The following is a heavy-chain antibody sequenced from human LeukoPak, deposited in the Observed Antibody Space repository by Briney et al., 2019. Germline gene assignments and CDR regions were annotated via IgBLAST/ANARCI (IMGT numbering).Heavy chain of an antibody. CDR2: IYYSGST. V-gene: IGHV4-30-4*01. J-gene: IGHJ5*02. D-gene: IGHD3-22*01. CDR3: ARDAYYYDSSGYPQYNWFDP. Sequence: SETLSLTCTVSGGSISSGDYYWSWIRQPPGKGLEWIGYIYYSGSTYYNPSLKSRVTISVDTSKNQFSLKLSSVTAADTAVYYCARDAYYYDSSGYPQYNWFDPWGQGTLVTVSS. CDR1: GGSISSGDYY.